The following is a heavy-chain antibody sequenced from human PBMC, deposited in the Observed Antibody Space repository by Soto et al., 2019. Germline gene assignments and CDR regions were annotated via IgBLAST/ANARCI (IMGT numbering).Heavy chain of an antibody. Sequence: GGALRLACAASGFSFSSYCMHWVRQAPGQGLVWVSRINSDESTTGYADSVKGRFTISRDNAKNTLYLQVNSLRVEDTAVYYSARGAVVGSLSFDYWGQGTLVTVSS. CDR3: ARGAVVGSLSFDY. J-gene: IGHJ4*02. V-gene: IGHV3-74*01. CDR1: GFSFSSYC. D-gene: IGHD6-13*01. CDR2: INSDESTT.